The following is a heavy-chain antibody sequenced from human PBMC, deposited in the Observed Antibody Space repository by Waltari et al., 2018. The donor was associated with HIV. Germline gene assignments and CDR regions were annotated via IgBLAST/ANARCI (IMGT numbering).Heavy chain of an antibody. CDR3: ARVAAGNWYFDL. V-gene: IGHV4-38-2*01. Sequence: QVQLQESGPGLVKPSETLSLTCAVSGYSISSGYYWGWIRQPPGKGLEWIGSIYHSGSTYYNPSLKSRVTISVDTSKNQFSLKLSSVTAADTAVYYCARVAAGNWYFDLWGRGTLVTVSS. CDR2: IYHSGST. CDR1: GYSISSGYY. D-gene: IGHD6-13*01. J-gene: IGHJ2*01.